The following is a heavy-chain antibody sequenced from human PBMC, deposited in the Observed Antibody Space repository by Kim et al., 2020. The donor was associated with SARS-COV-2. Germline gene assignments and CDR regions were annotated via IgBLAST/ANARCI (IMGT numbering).Heavy chain of an antibody. D-gene: IGHD6-13*01. CDR1: GDSISTYNYY. CDR3: ARSSSSWYGDYYYGMDV. V-gene: IGHV4-39*01. CDR2: IYYSGST. J-gene: IGHJ6*02. Sequence: SETLSLTCTVSGDSISTYNYYWGWIRQPPGKGLEWIGTIYYSGSTYYNPSLKSRVTISVDTSKNQFSLKLSSVTATDTAVYYCARSSSSWYGDYYYGMDVWGQGTTVTVSS.